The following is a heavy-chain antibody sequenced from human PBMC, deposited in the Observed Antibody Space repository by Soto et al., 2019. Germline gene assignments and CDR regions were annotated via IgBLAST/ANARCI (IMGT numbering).Heavy chain of an antibody. V-gene: IGHV4-4*07. CDR1: GGSLNNYN. Sequence: PSKTLSLTCTVSGGSLNNYNWNWIRQSAGTGLEWIGRIYSSGKTYYNPSLKSRVTLSLDMLKNQISLKVTSVTAADTAMYYCARERTYQMFGDDALDFWGLGTMVTVSS. CDR3: ARERTYQMFGDDALDF. CDR2: IYSSGKT. D-gene: IGHD2-2*01. J-gene: IGHJ3*01.